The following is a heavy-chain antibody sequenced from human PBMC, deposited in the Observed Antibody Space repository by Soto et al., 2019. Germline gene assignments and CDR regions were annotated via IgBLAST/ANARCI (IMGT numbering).Heavy chain of an antibody. CDR2: ISNDGNKE. D-gene: IGHD3-3*01. Sequence: GGSLRLSCAASGFTFSSYGMHWVRQAPGKGLEWVTVISNDGNKEYYADSVKGRFAISRDNSKNTLYLQMNSLRAEDTAVYYGATALDTIVGVMNYYFDFWGQGTPVTVSS. CDR1: GFTFSSYG. CDR3: ATALDTIVGVMNYYFDF. V-gene: IGHV3-30*03. J-gene: IGHJ4*02.